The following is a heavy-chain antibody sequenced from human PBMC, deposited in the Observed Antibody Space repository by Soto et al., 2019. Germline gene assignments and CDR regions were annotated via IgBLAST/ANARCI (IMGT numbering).Heavy chain of an antibody. Sequence: PSETLTLTCTVSGGSISSYYWSWIRQPPGKGLDWIGYIYYSGSTNYSPSLKSQVTISVDTSKNPSAQKLSSVTAEDTAVYYCARSRAYYYDSSGYRAKYSFDYWGQGTLVTVSS. CDR3: ARSRAYYYDSSGYRAKYSFDY. V-gene: IGHV4-59*01. CDR2: IYYSGST. CDR1: GGSISSYY. D-gene: IGHD3-22*01. J-gene: IGHJ4*02.